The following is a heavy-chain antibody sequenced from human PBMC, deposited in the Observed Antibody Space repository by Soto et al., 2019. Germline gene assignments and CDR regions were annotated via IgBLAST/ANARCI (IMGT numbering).Heavy chain of an antibody. CDR1: GYSISSGYY. CDR3: ARDIGYGSGSYYSPYYYYGMDV. J-gene: IGHJ6*02. Sequence: SETLSLTCAVSGYSISSGYYWGWIRQPPGKGLEWIGSIYHSGSTYYNPSLKSRVTISVDTSKNQFSLKLSSVTAADTAVYYCARDIGYGSGSYYSPYYYYGMDVWGQGTTVTVSS. V-gene: IGHV4-38-2*02. CDR2: IYHSGST. D-gene: IGHD3-10*01.